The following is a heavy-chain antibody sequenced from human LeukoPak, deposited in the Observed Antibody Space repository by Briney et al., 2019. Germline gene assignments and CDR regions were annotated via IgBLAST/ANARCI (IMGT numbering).Heavy chain of an antibody. J-gene: IGHJ4*02. CDR2: ISGSGGST. CDR3: AKPSYYYDSSGYYFS. Sequence: GGSLRLSCAASGFTFSSYAMSWVRQAPGKGLEWVSAISGSGGSTYYADSVKGRFTISRDNSKNTLYLQMNSLRAEDTAVYYCAKPSYYYDSSGYYFSWGQGTLVTVSS. CDR1: GFTFSSYA. V-gene: IGHV3-23*01. D-gene: IGHD3-22*01.